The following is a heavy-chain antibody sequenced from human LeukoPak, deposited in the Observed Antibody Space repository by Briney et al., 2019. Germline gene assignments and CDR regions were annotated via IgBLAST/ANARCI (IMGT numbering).Heavy chain of an antibody. CDR1: GFTFSNYG. CDR2: ISRSGTET. D-gene: IGHD3-22*01. Sequence: GGSLRLSCAGAGFTFSNYGMSWVRQAPGKGLEWVSVISRSGTETYHADSVRGRFTISRDNAKNTLYLQMNSLRAEDTAVYYCAKDMVITPDFDYWGQGTLVTVSS. J-gene: IGHJ4*02. V-gene: IGHV3-23*01. CDR3: AKDMVITPDFDY.